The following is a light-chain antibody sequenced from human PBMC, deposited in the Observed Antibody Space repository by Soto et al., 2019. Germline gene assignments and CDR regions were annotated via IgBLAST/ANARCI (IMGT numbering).Light chain of an antibody. J-gene: IGKJ2*01. CDR3: QQYNSYSPYT. Sequence: DIQMTQSPSTLSASVGDRVTITCRAIQSISRWLAWYQQKPGKAPKLLIYDASSLESGVPSRFSGSGSGTEFTLTISSLQPDDFATYYCQQYNSYSPYTFGQGTKLEIK. CDR1: QSISRW. V-gene: IGKV1-5*01. CDR2: DAS.